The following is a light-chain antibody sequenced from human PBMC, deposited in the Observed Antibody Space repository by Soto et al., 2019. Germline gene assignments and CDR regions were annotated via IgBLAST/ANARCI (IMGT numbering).Light chain of an antibody. Sequence: QPVLTQPPSVSGAPGQRVTISCTGSSSNIGAGYDVHWYQQLPGTAPKLLIYGNSNRPSGVPDRFSGYKSDTSASLAITGLQAEDEADYYCQSYDSSLSGVVFGGGTKVTVL. J-gene: IGLJ2*01. CDR3: QSYDSSLSGVV. CDR2: GNS. CDR1: SSNIGAGYD. V-gene: IGLV1-40*01.